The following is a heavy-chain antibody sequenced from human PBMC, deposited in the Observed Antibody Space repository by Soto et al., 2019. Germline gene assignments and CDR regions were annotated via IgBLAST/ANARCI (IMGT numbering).Heavy chain of an antibody. J-gene: IGHJ4*02. V-gene: IGHV1-24*01. CDR2: LDAEDGET. Sequence: GASVKVSCKVSGYSLSDLSIHCVRQAPVKCLEWMGGLDAEDGETIYAQKLQGRGTMTEDTSTDTAYMELSSLTSEDTAMYYCATLPRTIERTPAAIWSFDSWGQGTLVTVSS. CDR3: ATLPRTIERTPAAIWSFDS. CDR1: GYSLSDLS. D-gene: IGHD2-2*01.